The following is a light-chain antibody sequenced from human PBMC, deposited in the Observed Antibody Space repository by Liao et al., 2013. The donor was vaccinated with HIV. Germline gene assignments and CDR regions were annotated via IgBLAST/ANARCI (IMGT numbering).Light chain of an antibody. CDR2: EDR. Sequence: DELTQPPSVSVSPGQTATITCSGHKLGNKYAAWYQQKPGQAPVLIIYEDRNRPSGIPERFSGSKSGNTATLTIRGAQAMDEADYYCQSADSSATYRMFGGGTKLTVL. J-gene: IGLJ3*02. CDR1: KLGNKY. V-gene: IGLV3-1*01. CDR3: QSADSSATYRM.